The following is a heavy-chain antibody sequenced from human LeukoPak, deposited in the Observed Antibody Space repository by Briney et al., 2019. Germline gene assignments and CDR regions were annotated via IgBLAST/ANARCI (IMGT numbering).Heavy chain of an antibody. V-gene: IGHV1-69*01. D-gene: IGHD4-11*01. CDR1: GGTFSSYA. J-gene: IGHJ4*02. CDR2: IIPIFGTA. CDR3: ASPALTTVTTSSRLDY. Sequence: ASVKVSCKDSGGTFSSYAISWVRQAPGQGLEWMGGIIPIFGTANYAQKFQGRVTITADESTSTAYMELSSLRSEDTAVYYCASPALTTVTTSSRLDYWGQGTLVTVSS.